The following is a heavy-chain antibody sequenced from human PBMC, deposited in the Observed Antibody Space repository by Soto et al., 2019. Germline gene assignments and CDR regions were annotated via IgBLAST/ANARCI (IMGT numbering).Heavy chain of an antibody. CDR2: IFSNDEK. CDR1: GFSLSNVRMG. J-gene: IGHJ5*02. Sequence: SGPTLVNPTETLTLTCSVSGFSLSNVRMGVSWIRQPPGKALEWLAHIFSNDEKSYSTSLKSRLTISKDTSNSQVVLPMTDMDPVDTATDFCPRTRLCMAAFGLWFDPWGPGTLVTVSS. V-gene: IGHV2-26*01. CDR3: PRTRLCMAAFGLWFDP. D-gene: IGHD6-13*01.